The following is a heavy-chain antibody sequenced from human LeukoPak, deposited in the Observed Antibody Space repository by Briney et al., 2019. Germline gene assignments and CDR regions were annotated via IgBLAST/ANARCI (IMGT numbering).Heavy chain of an antibody. V-gene: IGHV3-23*01. D-gene: IGHD1-7*01. CDR1: GFTFSNYA. CDR3: AKDVARTTAY. CDR2: ISGSGGST. J-gene: IGHJ4*02. Sequence: GGSLRLSCAASGFTFSNYAMNWVRQAPGKGLEWVSAISGSGGSTYYADSVKGRFTISRDNSKNTVYLQMNSLRAEDTAVYYCAKDVARTTAYWGQGTLVTVSS.